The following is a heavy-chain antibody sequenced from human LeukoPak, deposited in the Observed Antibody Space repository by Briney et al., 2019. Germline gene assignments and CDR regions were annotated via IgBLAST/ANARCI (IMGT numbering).Heavy chain of an antibody. CDR3: ARVWDYYGWFDP. J-gene: IGHJ5*02. CDR1: GYTFTSYY. D-gene: IGHD4-17*01. V-gene: IGHV1-46*01. CDR2: INPSTGTT. Sequence: ASVKVSCKASGYTFTSYYMHWVRQAPGQGLEWVGIINPSTGTTSYAQKFQGRVTMTRDTSTSTVYMELSGLRSEDTAVYYCARVWDYYGWFDPWGQGTLVTVSS.